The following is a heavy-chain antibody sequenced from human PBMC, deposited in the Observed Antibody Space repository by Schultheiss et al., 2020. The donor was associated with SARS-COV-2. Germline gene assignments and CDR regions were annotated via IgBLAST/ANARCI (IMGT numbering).Heavy chain of an antibody. CDR1: GFSVSGSY. D-gene: IGHD3-9*01. V-gene: IGHV3-53*01. CDR2: IYSGGST. J-gene: IGHJ6*02. Sequence: GESLKISCVASGFSVSGSYMSWVRQAPGKGLEYVSVIYSGGSTYYADSVKGRFAISRDNSKNTLYLQMNSLRAEDTAVYYCASGAGVYYDILTGYYGLGYYYGMDVWGQGTTVTVSS. CDR3: ASGAGVYYDILTGYYGLGYYYGMDV.